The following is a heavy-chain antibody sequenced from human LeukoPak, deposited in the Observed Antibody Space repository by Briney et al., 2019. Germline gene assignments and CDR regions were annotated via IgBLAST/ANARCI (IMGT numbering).Heavy chain of an antibody. V-gene: IGHV3-21*01. CDR3: ARAAELLWFGELFDS. CDR2: ISSSNSYI. Sequence: PGGSLRLSCAASGFTFSSYTMNWVRQAPGKGLEWVSCISSSNSYIYYADSLKGRFTISRDNAKNSLYLQMNSLRAEDTAVYYCARAAELLWFGELFDSWGQGTLVTVSS. D-gene: IGHD3-10*01. CDR1: GFTFSSYT. J-gene: IGHJ4*02.